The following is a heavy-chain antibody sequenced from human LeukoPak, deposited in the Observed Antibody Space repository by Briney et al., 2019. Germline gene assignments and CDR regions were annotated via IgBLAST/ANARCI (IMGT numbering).Heavy chain of an antibody. CDR1: GGTFSSYA. V-gene: IGHV1-69*13. Sequence: ASVKVSCKASGGTFSSYAISWVRQAPGQGLEWMGGIIPIFGTANYAQKFQGRVTITADESTSTAYMELSSLRSEDTAVYYCASGYYYDLYYYYYYMDVWGKGTTVTVSS. J-gene: IGHJ6*03. D-gene: IGHD3-22*01. CDR3: ASGYYYDLYYYYYYMDV. CDR2: IIPIFGTA.